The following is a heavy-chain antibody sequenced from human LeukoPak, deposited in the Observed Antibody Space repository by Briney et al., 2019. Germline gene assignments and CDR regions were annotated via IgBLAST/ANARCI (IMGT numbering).Heavy chain of an antibody. V-gene: IGHV4-39*01. J-gene: IGHJ4*02. CDR2: IYYSGST. Sequence: PSETLSLTCTVSNGSISTYYWSWIRQPPGKGLEWIGNIYYSGSTYYNPSLKTRVTISVDTSKNQFSLKLTSVTAADTAVYYCARHASVDGNWPRPLDYWGQGSLVTVSS. CDR1: NGSISTYY. CDR3: ARHASVDGNWPRPLDY. D-gene: IGHD6-19*01.